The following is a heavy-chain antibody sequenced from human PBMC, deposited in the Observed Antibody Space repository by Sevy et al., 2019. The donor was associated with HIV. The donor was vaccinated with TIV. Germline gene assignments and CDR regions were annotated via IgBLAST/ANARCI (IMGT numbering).Heavy chain of an antibody. D-gene: IGHD3-16*01. CDR3: ARGLMLEESWYGMDV. V-gene: IGHV3-53*01. J-gene: IGHJ6*02. CDR1: GFIVSSNY. Sequence: GGSLRLSCAASGFIVSSNYMTWVRQAPGKGLEWVSVIYSDGNRHYAVSLKGRFIISRDNSKNTVYLQMNRLRVEVTAVYYCARGLMLEESWYGMDVWGQGTTVTVSS. CDR2: IYSDGNR.